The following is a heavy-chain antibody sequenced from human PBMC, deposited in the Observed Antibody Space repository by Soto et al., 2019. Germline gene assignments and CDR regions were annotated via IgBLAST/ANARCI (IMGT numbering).Heavy chain of an antibody. J-gene: IGHJ4*02. D-gene: IGHD5-12*01. CDR3: ARDPPYSGYDYGGNY. CDR2: ISAYNGNT. CDR1: GYTFTSYG. V-gene: IGHV1-18*01. Sequence: ASVKVSCKASGYTFTSYGISWVRHAPGQGLEWMGWISAYNGNTNYAQKLQGRVTMTTDTSTSTAYMELRSLRSDDTAVYYCARDPPYSGYDYGGNYWGQGTLVTVSS.